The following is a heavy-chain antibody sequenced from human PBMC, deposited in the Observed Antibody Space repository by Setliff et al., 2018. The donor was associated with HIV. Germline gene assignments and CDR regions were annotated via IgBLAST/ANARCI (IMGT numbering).Heavy chain of an antibody. CDR2: ITIYSSFI. J-gene: IGHJ5*02. Sequence: GGSLRLSCAASGFTFSSYSMNWVRQAPGKGLEWVSSITIYSSFIYYTDSVKGRFTISRDNAKNSLYLQMNSLRAEDTAVYYCARDIGRDYDTTEDWFDPWGQGTLVTVSS. V-gene: IGHV3-21*04. CDR1: GFTFSSYS. CDR3: ARDIGRDYDTTEDWFDP. D-gene: IGHD3-22*01.